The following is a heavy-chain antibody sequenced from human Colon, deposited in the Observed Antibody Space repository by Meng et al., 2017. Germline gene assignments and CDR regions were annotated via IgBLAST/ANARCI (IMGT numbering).Heavy chain of an antibody. V-gene: IGHV4-4*02. CDR1: GGSITSSDW. Sequence: LQESGQGLVKPSGTLSLTCTVSGGSITSSDWWSWVRQTPGKGLEWIGETYQNGRPNYNPSLKSRVTISVDKSKNQFSLNMTSVTAADTAVYYCAREVVVAGTRNWLDPWGQGILVTVSS. J-gene: IGHJ5*02. CDR3: AREVVVAGTRNWLDP. CDR2: TYQNGRP. D-gene: IGHD6-19*01.